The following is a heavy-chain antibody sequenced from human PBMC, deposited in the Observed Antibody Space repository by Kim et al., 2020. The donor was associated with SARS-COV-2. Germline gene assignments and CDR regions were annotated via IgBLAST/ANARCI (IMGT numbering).Heavy chain of an antibody. CDR3: TRYPGTTGAFGDAYD. D-gene: IGHD1-1*01. CDR2: IRSKANSYAT. Sequence: GGSLRLSCAASGFSFSDYAMHWVRQASGKGLEWVGRIRSKANSYATTYAASVKGSITISRDNSTNAAYLQMHSLKTEDTYLYYCTRYPGTTGAFGDAYD. V-gene: IGHV3-73*01. J-gene: IGHJ3*02. CDR1: GFSFSDYA.